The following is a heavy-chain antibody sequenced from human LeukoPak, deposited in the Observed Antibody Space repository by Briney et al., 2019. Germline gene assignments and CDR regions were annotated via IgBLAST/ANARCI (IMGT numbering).Heavy chain of an antibody. CDR1: GFTLSDYY. D-gene: IGHD2-21*01. V-gene: IGHV3-11*04. CDR3: ARDRDARGIAARD. CDR2: ISVRGRNI. J-gene: IGHJ4*02. Sequence: GGSLRLSCAASGFTLSDYYMSWIRQAPGKGLEWISYISVRGRNIYYADSVKGRFTISRDNAKNSLYLQMNSLRAEDTAVYYCARDRDARGIAARDWGQGTLVTVSS.